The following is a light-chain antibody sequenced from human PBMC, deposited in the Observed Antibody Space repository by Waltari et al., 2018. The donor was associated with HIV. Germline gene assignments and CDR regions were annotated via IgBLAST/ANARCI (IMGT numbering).Light chain of an antibody. CDR3: QQATTFPHT. CDR2: EAS. J-gene: IGKJ2*01. CDR1: QNIGRS. Sequence: IQMTQSPSYVSESVGGGVSISCRASQNIGRSLAWYQLKLGKAPKLVVYEASRLNDGVPARFHGTGSRSNFTLDINNLQSEDFATYVCQQATTFPHTFG. V-gene: IGKV1-12*01.